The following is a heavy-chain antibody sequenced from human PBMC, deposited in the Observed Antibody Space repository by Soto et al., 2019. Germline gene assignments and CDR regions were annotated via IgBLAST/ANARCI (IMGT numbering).Heavy chain of an antibody. J-gene: IGHJ4*02. CDR3: ARQWGGDY. CDR2: ASYSRSP. D-gene: IGHD3-16*01. CDR1: GDSIGSHY. Sequence: QVQLQESGPGLVKPSETLSLTCTVSGDSIGSHYWSWIRQPPGEGLEWIGRASYSRSPSYNPSLKGRFTISKDTSKNQFSLKLTSVTATDTAIYYCARQWGGDYWGQGILVTVSS. V-gene: IGHV4-59*08.